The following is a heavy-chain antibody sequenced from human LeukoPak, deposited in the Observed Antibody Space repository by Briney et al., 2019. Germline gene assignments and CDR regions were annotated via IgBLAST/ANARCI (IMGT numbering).Heavy chain of an antibody. Sequence: SVKVSCKASGGTFSSYAISWVRQAPGQGLEWMGRISPIFGTANYAQKFQGRVTITTDESTSTAYMELSSLRSEDTAVYYCAREGEFGVVTNFDYWGQGTLVTVSS. CDR1: GGTFSSYA. CDR2: ISPIFGTA. CDR3: AREGEFGVVTNFDY. D-gene: IGHD3-3*01. V-gene: IGHV1-69*05. J-gene: IGHJ4*02.